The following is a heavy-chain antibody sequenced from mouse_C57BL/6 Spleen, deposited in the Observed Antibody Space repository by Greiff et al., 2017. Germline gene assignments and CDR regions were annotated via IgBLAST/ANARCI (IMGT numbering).Heavy chain of an antibody. J-gene: IGHJ2*01. CDR1: GFNIKDYY. CDR2: IDPEDGET. D-gene: IGHD2-2*01. Sequence: VQLQQSGAELVKPGASVKLSCTASGFNIKDYYMHWVKQRTEQGLEWIGRIDPEDGETKYAPKFQGKATITADTSSNTAYLQLSSLTSEDTAVYYGARVWLRREYYFDYWGQGTTRTVSS. V-gene: IGHV14-2*01. CDR3: ARVWLRREYYFDY.